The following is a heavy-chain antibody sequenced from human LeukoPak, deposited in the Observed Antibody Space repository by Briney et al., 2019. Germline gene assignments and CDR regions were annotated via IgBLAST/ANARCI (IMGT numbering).Heavy chain of an antibody. CDR2: INPNSGGT. D-gene: IGHD2-21*02. Sequence: GASVKVSCKASGYTFTGYYMHWVRQAPGQGLEWMGWINPNSGGTNYAQKFQGRVTMTRDTSISTAYMELSRLRSDDTAVYYCASSPPRLAYCGGDCYSPFDPWGQGTLVTVSS. J-gene: IGHJ5*02. CDR3: ASSPPRLAYCGGDCYSPFDP. V-gene: IGHV1-2*02. CDR1: GYTFTGYY.